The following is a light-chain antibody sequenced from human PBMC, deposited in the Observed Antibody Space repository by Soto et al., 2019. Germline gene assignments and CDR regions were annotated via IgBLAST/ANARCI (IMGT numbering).Light chain of an antibody. Sequence: QSALTQPRSVSGSPGQSVTISCTGTSSDVGGYNYVSWYQQHPGKAPKLMIYDVTQRPSGVPDRFSGSKSGNAASLTISGLQAEDDADYYCCSYAGNPYVFGTGTKVTVL. CDR3: CSYAGNPYV. V-gene: IGLV2-11*01. CDR2: DVT. CDR1: SSDVGGYNY. J-gene: IGLJ1*01.